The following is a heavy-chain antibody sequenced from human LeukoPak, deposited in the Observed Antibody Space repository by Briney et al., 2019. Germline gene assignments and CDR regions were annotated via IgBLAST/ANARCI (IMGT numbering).Heavy chain of an antibody. CDR1: GGSISSGSYY. J-gene: IGHJ4*02. CDR2: IYTSGST. V-gene: IGHV4-61*02. CDR3: ARGSIVAYGSFDY. Sequence: NASETLSLTCTVSGGSISSGSYYWSWIRQPAGKGLEWIGRIYTSGSTNYNPSLKSRVTISVDTSRNQFSLKLGSVTAADTAVYYCARGSIVAYGSFDYWGQGTLVTVSS. D-gene: IGHD3-10*01.